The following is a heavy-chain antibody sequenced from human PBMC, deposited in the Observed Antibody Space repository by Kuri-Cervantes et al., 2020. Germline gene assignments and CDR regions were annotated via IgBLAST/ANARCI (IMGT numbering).Heavy chain of an antibody. CDR1: GYTFTGYY. V-gene: IGHV1-2*02. J-gene: IGHJ4*02. D-gene: IGHD3-22*01. Sequence: ASVKVSCKASGYTFTGYYMHWVRQAPGQGLEWMGWINPNSGGTNYAQKFQGRVTMTRDTSLSTAYMELSRLRSDDTAVYYWSRDLPHYYDSFREFDYWGQGTLVTVSS. CDR2: INPNSGGT. CDR3: SRDLPHYYDSFREFDY.